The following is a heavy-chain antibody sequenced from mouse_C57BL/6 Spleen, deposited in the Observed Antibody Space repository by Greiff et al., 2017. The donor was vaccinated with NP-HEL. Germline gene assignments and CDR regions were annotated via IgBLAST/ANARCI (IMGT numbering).Heavy chain of an antibody. CDR3: ARPGSSRYYFDY. CDR2: IHPNSGST. V-gene: IGHV1-64*01. D-gene: IGHD1-1*01. CDR1: GYTFTSYW. Sequence: VQLQQPGAELVKPGASVKLSCKASGYTFTSYWMHWVKQRPGQGLEWIGMIHPNSGSTNYNEKFKSKATLTVDKSSSTAYMQLSSLTSEDSAVYYCARPGSSRYYFDYWGQGTTLTVSS. J-gene: IGHJ2*01.